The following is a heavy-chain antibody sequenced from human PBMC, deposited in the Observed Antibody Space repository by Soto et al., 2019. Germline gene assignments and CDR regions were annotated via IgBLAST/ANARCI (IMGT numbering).Heavy chain of an antibody. D-gene: IGHD3-10*01. CDR2: IIPITGVT. V-gene: IGHV1-69*04. CDR3: AKEYYYGGRVTHYFEQ. J-gene: IGHJ4*02. CDR1: GDTFRSHA. Sequence: QAQLVQSAAEVKKPGSSVKVSCKASGDTFRSHAITWIRQAPGQGLEWMGRIIPITGVTNYGQKFRDRLTLSADKFTSTAFIDLGSLTSEDTAVYYCAKEYYYGGRVTHYFEQWGLGTPVIVSS.